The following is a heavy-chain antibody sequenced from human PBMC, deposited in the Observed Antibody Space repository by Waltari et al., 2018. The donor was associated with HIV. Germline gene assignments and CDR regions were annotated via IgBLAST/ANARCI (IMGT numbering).Heavy chain of an antibody. V-gene: IGHV1-69*12. J-gene: IGHJ6*02. CDR3: ASGRYYYDSSGYYCYYYDMDV. Sequence: QVQLVQSGAEVKKPGSSVKVSCTASGGTFSSYAISWVRQAPGQGLEWMGGIIPIFGTANYEQKFQGRVTITADESTSTAYMELSSLRSEDTAVYYCASGRYYYDSSGYYCYYYDMDVWGQGTTVTVPS. CDR1: GGTFSSYA. CDR2: IIPIFGTA. D-gene: IGHD3-22*01.